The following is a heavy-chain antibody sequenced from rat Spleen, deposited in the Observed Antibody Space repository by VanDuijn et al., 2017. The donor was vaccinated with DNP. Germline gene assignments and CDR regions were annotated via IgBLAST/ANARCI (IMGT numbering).Heavy chain of an antibody. J-gene: IGHJ2*01. V-gene: IGHV5-22*01. Sequence: EVQLVESGGGLVQPGRSLKLSCAASGFTFSERYMAWVRQAPTKGLEWVAYISYDGGSTYYGDSVKGRFTISRDNAKSTLYLQMNSLRSEDMATYYCARPNYYAGSYPHYWGQGVMVTVSS. CDR3: ARPNYYAGSYPHY. D-gene: IGHD1-12*02. CDR2: ISYDGGST. CDR1: GFTFSERY.